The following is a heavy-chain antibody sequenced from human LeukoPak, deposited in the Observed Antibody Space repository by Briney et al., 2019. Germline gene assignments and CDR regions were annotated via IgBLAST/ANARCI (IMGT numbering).Heavy chain of an antibody. Sequence: SGGSLGLSCEASGSSVSSNDMSWVRQAPGKGLECVSVIDRGGSTFADSVKGRFTISRDNSKNTLYLQMNSLRVEDTAEFYCAKRVGYGYGMDVWGQGTTVTVSS. V-gene: IGHV3-53*01. CDR1: GSSVSSND. CDR3: AKRVGYGYGMDV. D-gene: IGHD6-13*01. J-gene: IGHJ6*02. CDR2: IDRGGST.